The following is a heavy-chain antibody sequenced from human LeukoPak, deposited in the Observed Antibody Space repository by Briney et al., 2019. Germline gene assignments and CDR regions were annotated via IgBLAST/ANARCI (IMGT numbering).Heavy chain of an antibody. CDR3: TRGAWDGYNYG. V-gene: IGHV3-7*04. CDR1: GFTFRTYW. J-gene: IGHJ1*01. Sequence: GGSLRLSCAASGFTFRTYWMSWVRQAPGKGLEGVTYIKYDGSEEYYVDSVTGRFTISRDNAKNSLYLQLNSLGAKDTAMYYFTRGAWDGYNYGWGQGTLVTVSS. D-gene: IGHD5-24*01. CDR2: IKYDGSEE.